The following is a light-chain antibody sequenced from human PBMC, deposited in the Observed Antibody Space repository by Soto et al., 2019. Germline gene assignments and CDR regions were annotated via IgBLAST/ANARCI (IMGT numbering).Light chain of an antibody. CDR3: XXXXNWPQA. J-gene: IGKJ1*01. Sequence: ETVMTQSPATLSVSPGERVTLSCRASESVSTYLAWYQQKPGQAPRLLIYGASARATGIPDRFSGSGSGTEFTLIISNLQPXXXXLXXXXXXXNWPQAFGQGTKVEIK. CDR1: ESVSTY. V-gene: IGKV3-15*01. CDR2: GAS.